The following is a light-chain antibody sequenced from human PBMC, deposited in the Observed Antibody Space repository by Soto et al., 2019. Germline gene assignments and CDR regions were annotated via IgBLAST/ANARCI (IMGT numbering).Light chain of an antibody. CDR2: DAS. Sequence: EIVLTQSPATLSLSPGERATLSCRASQSVSTSLAWYQQKPGQAPRLLIYDASNRATGIPVRFSGSGSGTDFTPTISSLEPEDFAVYYCQHRSNWPPFTFGQGTKVEIK. CDR3: QHRSNWPPFT. CDR1: QSVSTS. J-gene: IGKJ2*01. V-gene: IGKV3-11*01.